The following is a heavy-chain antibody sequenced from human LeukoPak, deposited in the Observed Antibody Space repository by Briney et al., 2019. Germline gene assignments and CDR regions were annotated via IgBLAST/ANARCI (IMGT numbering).Heavy chain of an antibody. CDR1: GYTFTSYY. Sequence: ASVTVSCKASGYTFTSYYMHWLRQAPGQGLEWVGWINTTSGGTNYAQKFQGRVTMTRDTSISTAYMELNRLRSDDTAVYYCARGRVVVPATLTYCSQRTLVTAPS. V-gene: IGHV1-2*02. CDR3: ARGRVVVPATLTY. CDR2: INTTSGGT. J-gene: IGHJ4*01. D-gene: IGHD2-2*01.